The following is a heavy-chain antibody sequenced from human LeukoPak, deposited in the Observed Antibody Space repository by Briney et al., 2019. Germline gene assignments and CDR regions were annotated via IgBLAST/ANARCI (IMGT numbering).Heavy chain of an antibody. Sequence: SETLSLTCTVSGGSISSYYWTWIRQPPGKGLEWIGYIYYSGSTNYNPSLKSRVTISVDTSKNQFSLKLSSVTAADTAVYYCARQSGYYSVDAFDIWGQGTMVTVSS. V-gene: IGHV4-59*08. J-gene: IGHJ3*02. CDR3: ARQSGYYSVDAFDI. CDR1: GGSISSYY. D-gene: IGHD3-22*01. CDR2: IYYSGST.